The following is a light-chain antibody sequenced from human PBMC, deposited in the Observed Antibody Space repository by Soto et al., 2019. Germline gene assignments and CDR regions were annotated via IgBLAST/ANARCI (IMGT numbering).Light chain of an antibody. J-gene: IGKJ1*01. CDR1: QSVSSSY. CDR3: QQYGSSPT. CDR2: GAS. V-gene: IGKV3-20*01. Sequence: EIVLTQSPGTLSLSPGERATLSCRASQSVSSSYLAWYQQKPGQAPRLLIYGASSRATGIPDRFSGSGDGTAFTLTISRLEPEDFAVYYCQQYGSSPTFGQGTKVEIK.